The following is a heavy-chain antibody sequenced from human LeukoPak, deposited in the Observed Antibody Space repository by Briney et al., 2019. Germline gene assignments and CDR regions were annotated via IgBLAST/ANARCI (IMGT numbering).Heavy chain of an antibody. V-gene: IGHV4-59*08. Sequence: PSETLSLTCTVSGGSISSYYWSWVRQPPGKGLEWIGYIYYSGSTNYNPSLKSRVTISVDTSKNQFSLKLSSVTAADTAVYYCARVYSSSWYVGGWFDPWGQGTLVTVSS. CDR1: GGSISSYY. CDR2: IYYSGST. J-gene: IGHJ5*02. CDR3: ARVYSSSWYVGGWFDP. D-gene: IGHD6-13*01.